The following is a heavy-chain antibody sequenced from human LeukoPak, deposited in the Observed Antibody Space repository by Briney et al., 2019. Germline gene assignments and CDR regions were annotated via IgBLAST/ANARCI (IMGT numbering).Heavy chain of an antibody. CDR1: GYTFTGYY. Sequence: ASVKVSCKASGYTFTGYYMHWVRQAPGQGLEWMGWINPNSGGTNYAQKFQGRVTMTRDTSISTAYMELSRLRSDDTAVYYCARGVRDMITFGGATDYWGQGTLVTVSS. J-gene: IGHJ4*02. CDR2: INPNSGGT. D-gene: IGHD3-16*01. CDR3: ARGVRDMITFGGATDY. V-gene: IGHV1-2*02.